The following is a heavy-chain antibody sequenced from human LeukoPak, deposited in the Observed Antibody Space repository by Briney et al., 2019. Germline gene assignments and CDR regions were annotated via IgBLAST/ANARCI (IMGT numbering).Heavy chain of an antibody. CDR3: ASPAEGY. CDR1: GFTFSSYA. Sequence: GGSLRLSCAASGFTFSSYAMHWVRQAPGKGLEWVANIRQDGSEKYYVDSVKGRFTISRDNAQNSLYLQMNSLRVEDTAVYYCASPAEGYWGQGTLVTVSS. CDR2: IRQDGSEK. J-gene: IGHJ4*02. V-gene: IGHV3-7*03.